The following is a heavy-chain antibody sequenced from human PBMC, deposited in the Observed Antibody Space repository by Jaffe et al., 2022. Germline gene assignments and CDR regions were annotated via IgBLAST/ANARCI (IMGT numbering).Heavy chain of an antibody. D-gene: IGHD3-22*01. CDR2: INTNTGNP. V-gene: IGHV7-4-1*02. Sequence: QVQLVQSGSELKKPGASVKVSCKASGYTFTSYAMNWVRQAPGQGLEWMGWINTNTGNPTYAQGFTGRFVFSLDTSVSTAYLQISSLKAEDTAVYYCARSPITMIVVVTKMGVVNWFDPWGQGTLVTVSS. CDR3: ARSPITMIVVVTKMGVVNWFDP. CDR1: GYTFTSYA. J-gene: IGHJ5*02.